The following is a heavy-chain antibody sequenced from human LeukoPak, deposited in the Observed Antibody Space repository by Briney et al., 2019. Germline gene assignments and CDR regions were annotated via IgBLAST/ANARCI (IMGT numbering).Heavy chain of an antibody. J-gene: IGHJ4*02. CDR3: ARDPRYPYQYQSDDGGFSLDY. D-gene: IGHD2-15*01. V-gene: IGHV3-9*01. CDR1: GFTFDDYA. CDR2: ITWNSGSI. Sequence: GRSLRLSCTASGFTFDDYAMHWVRQAPGKGLEWVSGITWNSGSIDYADSVKGRFTISRDNAKNSLYLQMNSLGAADTAVYYCARDPRYPYQYQSDDGGFSLDYWGQGTLVTVSS.